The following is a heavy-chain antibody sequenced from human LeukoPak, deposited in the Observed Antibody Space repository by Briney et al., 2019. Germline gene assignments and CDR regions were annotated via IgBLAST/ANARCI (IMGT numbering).Heavy chain of an antibody. CDR1: GGSISSYY. J-gene: IGHJ6*02. Sequence: PSETLSLTCTVSGGSISSYYWSWIRQPPGKGLEWIGYIYYSGSTNCNPSLKSRVTISVDTSKNQFSLKLSSVTAADTAVYYCARAGWYSPPYYYYGMDVWGQGTTVTVSS. CDR3: ARAGWYSPPYYYYGMDV. CDR2: IYYSGST. D-gene: IGHD6-19*01. V-gene: IGHV4-59*01.